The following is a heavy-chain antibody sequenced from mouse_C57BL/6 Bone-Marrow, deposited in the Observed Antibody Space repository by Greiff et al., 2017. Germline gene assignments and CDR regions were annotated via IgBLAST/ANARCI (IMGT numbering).Heavy chain of an antibody. J-gene: IGHJ2*01. CDR2: IWSGGST. D-gene: IGHD1-1*01. Sequence: VMLVESGPGLVQPSQSLSITCTVSGFSLTSYGVHWVRQSPGKGLEWLGVIWSGGSTDYNAAFISRLSISKDNSKSQVFFKMTSLQAADTAIYYCARNYLYGSSYEYYFDYWGQGTTLTVSS. CDR3: ARNYLYGSSYEYYFDY. V-gene: IGHV2-2*01. CDR1: GFSLTSYG.